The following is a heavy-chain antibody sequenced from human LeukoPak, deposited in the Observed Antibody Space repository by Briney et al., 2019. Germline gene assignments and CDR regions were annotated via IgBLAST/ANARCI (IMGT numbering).Heavy chain of an antibody. Sequence: GESLKISCKGSGYSFTSYWIGWVRQMPGKGLEWMGIIYPGDSDTRYSPSFQGQVTISADKSISTAYLQWSSLKASDTAMYYCAMGSYYYDSSGLPLFDYWGQGTLVTVSS. CDR3: AMGSYYYDSSGLPLFDY. V-gene: IGHV5-51*01. D-gene: IGHD3-22*01. CDR1: GYSFTSYW. CDR2: IYPGDSDT. J-gene: IGHJ4*02.